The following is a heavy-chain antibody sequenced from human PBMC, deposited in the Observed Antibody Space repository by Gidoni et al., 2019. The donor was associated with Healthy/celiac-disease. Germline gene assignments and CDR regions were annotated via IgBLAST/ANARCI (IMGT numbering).Heavy chain of an antibody. V-gene: IGHV3-9*01. D-gene: IGHD3-22*01. CDR1: GFTFDDYA. CDR2: ISWNSGSI. CDR3: AKVPYYYDSSGYPYYFDY. J-gene: IGHJ4*02. Sequence: EVQLVESGGGLVQPGRSLRLHCAATGFTFDDYAMHWVRQAPGKGLEWVSGISWNSGSIGYADSVKGRFTISRDNAKNSLYLQMNSLRAEDTALYYCAKVPYYYDSSGYPYYFDYWGQGTLVTLSS.